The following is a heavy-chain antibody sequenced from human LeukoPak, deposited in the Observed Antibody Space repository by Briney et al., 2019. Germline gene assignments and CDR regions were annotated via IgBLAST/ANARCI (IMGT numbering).Heavy chain of an antibody. CDR2: ISDTGST. J-gene: IGHJ5*02. D-gene: IGHD3-3*01. Sequence: NSSETLSLTCDVSGYSIRSDSYGGWVRQPPGKGLEWIASISDTGSTYYNPSLKSRVTKSVATSKNQFSLNLSSVTAADTAVYYCARNATVIRALRFLERGGWFDPWGQGTLVTVSS. CDR1: GYSIRSDSY. V-gene: IGHV4-38-2*01. CDR3: ARNATVIRALRFLERGGWFDP.